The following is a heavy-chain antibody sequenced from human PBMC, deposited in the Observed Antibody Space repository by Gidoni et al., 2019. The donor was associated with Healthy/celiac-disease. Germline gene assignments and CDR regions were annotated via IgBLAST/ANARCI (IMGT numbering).Heavy chain of an antibody. CDR1: GGSISSSSYY. CDR2: IYYSGST. J-gene: IGHJ1*01. Sequence: QLQLQESGPGLVKPSETLSLTCTVPGGSISSSSYYWGWNRQPPGKGLEWIGSIYYSGSTYYNPSLKSRVTISVDTSKNQFSLKLSSVTAADTAVYYCARLALGGGGNSEIAEYFQHWGQGTLVTVSS. D-gene: IGHD2-21*02. CDR3: ARLALGGGGNSEIAEYFQH. V-gene: IGHV4-39*01.